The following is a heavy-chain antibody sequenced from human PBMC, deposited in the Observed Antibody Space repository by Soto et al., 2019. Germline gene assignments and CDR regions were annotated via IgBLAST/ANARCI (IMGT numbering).Heavy chain of an antibody. CDR3: ARVTDCSGGSCYLTSPIFDY. CDR2: INPNSGGT. D-gene: IGHD2-15*01. V-gene: IGHV1-2*04. CDR1: GYTFTSYG. Sequence: ASVKVSCKASGYTFTSYGIDWVRQAPGQGLEWMGWINPNSGGTNYAQKFQGWVTMTRDTSISTAYMELSRLRSDDTAVYYCARVTDCSGGSCYLTSPIFDYWGQGTLVTVSS. J-gene: IGHJ4*02.